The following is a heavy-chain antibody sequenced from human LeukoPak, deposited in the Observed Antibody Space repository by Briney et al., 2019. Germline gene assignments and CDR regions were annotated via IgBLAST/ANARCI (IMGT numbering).Heavy chain of an antibody. D-gene: IGHD2-21*02. V-gene: IGHV1-69*05. J-gene: IGHJ6*03. Sequence: SVTVSYKASGGTFSSYAISWVRQAPGQGLEWMGGIIPIFGTANYAQKFQGRVTITTDESTSTAYMELSSLRSEDTAVYYCAKSYCGGDCSHYYYYMDVWGKGTTVTVSS. CDR1: GGTFSSYA. CDR3: AKSYCGGDCSHYYYYMDV. CDR2: IIPIFGTA.